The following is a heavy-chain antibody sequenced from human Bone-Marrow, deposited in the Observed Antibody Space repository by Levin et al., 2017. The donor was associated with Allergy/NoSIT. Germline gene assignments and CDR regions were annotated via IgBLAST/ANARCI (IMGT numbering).Heavy chain of an antibody. CDR3: VVALDY. CDR2: ITSNGGSK. V-gene: IGHV3-11*01. Sequence: LSLPCAASGFTFRDYYMSWMRQAPGKGLEWVSYITSNGGSKYYADSVKGRFTISRDNAKNSLSLQMNSLRAEDTAVYYCVVALDYWGQGTLVTVSS. J-gene: IGHJ4*02. CDR1: GFTFRDYY. D-gene: IGHD2-15*01.